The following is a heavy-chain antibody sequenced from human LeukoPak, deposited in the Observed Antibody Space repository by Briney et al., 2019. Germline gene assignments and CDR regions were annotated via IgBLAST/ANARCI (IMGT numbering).Heavy chain of an antibody. Sequence: GRSLRLSCAAPGFIFLSYGMHWVRQAPGQGLEWVAVISYDGVNIHYADSVKGRFTISRDNSKNTLYLQMNSLRAEDTAVYYCAKGGDYGDYKAYFFDSWGQGTLVTVSS. CDR1: GFIFLSYG. J-gene: IGHJ4*02. CDR2: ISYDGVNI. D-gene: IGHD4-17*01. V-gene: IGHV3-30*18. CDR3: AKGGDYGDYKAYFFDS.